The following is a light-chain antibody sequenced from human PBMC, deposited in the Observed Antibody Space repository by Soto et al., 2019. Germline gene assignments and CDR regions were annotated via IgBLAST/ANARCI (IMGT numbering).Light chain of an antibody. J-gene: IGKJ5*01. CDR2: WAS. CDR3: QQYYSTPLT. Sequence: DIVMTQSPDSLAVSLGERATINCKSSQSVLYSSNNKNYLAWYQQKPGQPPKLLIYWASTRESGVPDRFSGSGSGTDFTLTISSLQAEDVAVYYCQQYYSTPLTFGQGTGLEIK. CDR1: QSVLYSSNNKNY. V-gene: IGKV4-1*01.